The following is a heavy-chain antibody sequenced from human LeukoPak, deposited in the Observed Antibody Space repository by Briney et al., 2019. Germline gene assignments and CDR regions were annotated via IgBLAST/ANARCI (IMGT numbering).Heavy chain of an antibody. J-gene: IGHJ6*03. V-gene: IGHV6-1*01. CDR2: TYYRSKWYN. CDR3: ARVPPKRKNYYYYMDV. Sequence: SQTLSLTCAISGDSVSSNSAAWNWIRQSPSRGLEWLGRTYYRSKWYNDYAVSVKSRITINPDTSKNQFSLKLSSVTAADTAVYYCARVPPKRKNYYYYMDVWGKGTTVTVSS. CDR1: GDSVSSNSAA.